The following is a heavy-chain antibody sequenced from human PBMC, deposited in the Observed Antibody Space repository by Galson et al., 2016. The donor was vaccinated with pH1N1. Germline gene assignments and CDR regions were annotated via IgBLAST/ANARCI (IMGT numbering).Heavy chain of an antibody. Sequence: QSGAEVKEPGESLTISCKGSASSFTSYWISWVRQMPGKGLEWMGRINPRDSYTDYSPSFQGHVTISTDESIRTAYLKWTTLKASDTAIYYCATGPSPDHWGQGILVTVSS. J-gene: IGHJ4*02. CDR2: INPRDSYT. V-gene: IGHV5-10-1*01. CDR1: ASSFTSYW. CDR3: ATGPSPDH.